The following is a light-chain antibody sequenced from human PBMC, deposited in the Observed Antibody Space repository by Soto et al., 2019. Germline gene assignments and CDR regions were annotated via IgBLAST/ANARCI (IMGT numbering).Light chain of an antibody. Sequence: EIVITQSPGTLSVSPGDRVTLSCRASQYINTRLAWYQHRPGQAPRLLIYQTSLRAAGIPARFSASGSGTDFTLTISDVQPEDFALYYCHQRQSWPRTFGQGTKVDIK. J-gene: IGKJ1*01. CDR3: HQRQSWPRT. V-gene: IGKV3D-15*03. CDR1: QYINTR. CDR2: QTS.